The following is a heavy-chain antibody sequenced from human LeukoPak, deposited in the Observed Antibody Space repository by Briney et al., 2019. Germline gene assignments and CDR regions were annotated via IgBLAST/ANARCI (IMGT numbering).Heavy chain of an antibody. CDR2: IYYSGST. J-gene: IGHJ4*02. V-gene: IGHV4-59*08. CDR3: ARLTQQWLGTYYFDY. D-gene: IGHD6-19*01. CDR1: GGSISSYY. Sequence: PSETLSLTCTVSGGSISSYYWSWIRQPPGKGLEWIGYIYYSGSTNYNPSLKSRVTISVDTSKNQFPLKLSSVTAADTAVYYCARLTQQWLGTYYFDYWGQGTLVTVSS.